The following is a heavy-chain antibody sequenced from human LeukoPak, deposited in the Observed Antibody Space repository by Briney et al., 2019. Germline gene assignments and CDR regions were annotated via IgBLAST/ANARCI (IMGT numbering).Heavy chain of an antibody. V-gene: IGHV1-2*02. Sequence: ASVKVSCKASGYTFTGYYMHWVRQAPGQGLEWMGWIDPNSGGTNYAQKFQDRVTMTRDTSISTAYMELSRLRSDDTAVYFCARVRLPGFSSSWFYWGQGTLVTVSS. J-gene: IGHJ4*02. CDR3: ARVRLPGFSSSWFY. D-gene: IGHD6-13*01. CDR1: GYTFTGYY. CDR2: IDPNSGGT.